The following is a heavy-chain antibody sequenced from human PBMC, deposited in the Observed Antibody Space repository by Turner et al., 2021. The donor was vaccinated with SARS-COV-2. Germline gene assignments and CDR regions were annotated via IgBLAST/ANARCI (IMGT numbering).Heavy chain of an antibody. CDR3: ARDHWGNVVVVTAIHYYYGMDV. J-gene: IGHJ6*02. V-gene: IGHV3-30-3*01. CDR2: ISYDGSNK. CDR1: GFTFSSYA. D-gene: IGHD2-21*02. Sequence: QVQLVESGGGVVQPGRSLRLSWSASGFTFSSYAMHWVRQAPGKGLEWVAVISYDGSNKYYADSVKGRFTISRDNSKNTLYLRMNSLRAEDTAVYYCARDHWGNVVVVTAIHYYYGMDVWGQGTTVTVSS.